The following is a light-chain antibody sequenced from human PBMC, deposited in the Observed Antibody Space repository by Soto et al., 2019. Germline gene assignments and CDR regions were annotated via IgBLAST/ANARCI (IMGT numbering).Light chain of an antibody. V-gene: IGKV3-20*01. J-gene: IGKJ1*01. CDR1: QSVNSNF. CDR2: ATS. CDR3: QQYDRSPLT. Sequence: EIVLTQSPGTLSLSPGERATLSCRASQSVNSNFLAWFRQKPGQAPRLLTYATSSRATDIADRFSGSGSGTDVPLNISRLEPEYFAVYYCQQYDRSPLTFGQGTKVEIK.